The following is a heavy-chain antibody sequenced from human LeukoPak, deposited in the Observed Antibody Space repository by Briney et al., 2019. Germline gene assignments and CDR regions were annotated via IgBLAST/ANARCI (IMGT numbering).Heavy chain of an antibody. D-gene: IGHD6-19*01. CDR2: ISYDGSNK. CDR3: ASRSVAGQRPFDY. CDR1: GFTFSSYA. J-gene: IGHJ4*02. Sequence: GRSLRLSCAASGFTFSSYAMHWVRQAPGKGLEWVAVISYDGSNKYYADSVKGRFTISRDNSKNTLYLQMNSLRAEDTAVYYCASRSVAGQRPFDYWGQGTLVTVSS. V-gene: IGHV3-30-3*01.